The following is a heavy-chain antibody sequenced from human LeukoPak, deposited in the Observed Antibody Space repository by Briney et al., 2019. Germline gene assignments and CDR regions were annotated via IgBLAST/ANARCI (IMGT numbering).Heavy chain of an antibody. CDR2: ITRRSSNL. J-gene: IGHJ4*02. CDR1: GFTFTYSD. V-gene: IGHV3-69-1*02. CDR3: ARNFDS. Sequence: GGSLRLSCVASGFTFTYSDFNWIRQAPGKGLEWLSSITRRSSNLYYADSVKGRLTISRDDAKDTVYLQMENLRVEDTAIYYCARNFDSGGEGTLVTVSS.